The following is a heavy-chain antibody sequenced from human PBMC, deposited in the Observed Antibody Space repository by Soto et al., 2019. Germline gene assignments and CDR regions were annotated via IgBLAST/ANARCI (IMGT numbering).Heavy chain of an antibody. CDR2: INHSGTT. Sequence: QVQLQQWGAGLLKPSETLSLTCAVYGGSFSGYYWSWIRHPPGKGLEWIGEINHSGTTNYNPSLKSRVTISVDTSKNQFSLKLNSVTAADTAVFYCARVTRGDYLLTFSLRGMDVW. V-gene: IGHV4-34*02. CDR1: GGSFSGYY. J-gene: IGHJ6*01. D-gene: IGHD4-17*01. CDR3: ARVTRGDYLLTFSLRGMDV.